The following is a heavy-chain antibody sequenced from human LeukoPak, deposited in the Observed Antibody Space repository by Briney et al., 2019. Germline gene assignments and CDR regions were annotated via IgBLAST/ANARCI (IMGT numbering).Heavy chain of an antibody. CDR2: ISYDGSNK. Sequence: GGSLRLSCAASGFTFSSYGMHWVRQAPGKGLEWVAVISYDGSNKYYADSVKGRLTISRDNSKNTLYLQMNSLRAEDTAVYYCAKGPYGDFPLVVYWGQGTLVTVSS. V-gene: IGHV3-30*18. CDR1: GFTFSSYG. D-gene: IGHD4-17*01. J-gene: IGHJ4*02. CDR3: AKGPYGDFPLVVY.